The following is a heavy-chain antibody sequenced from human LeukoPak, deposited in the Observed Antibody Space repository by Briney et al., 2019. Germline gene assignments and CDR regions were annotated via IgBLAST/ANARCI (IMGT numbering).Heavy chain of an antibody. CDR3: ARHFGKMAFDY. Sequence: SETLSLTCTVSGGSISSYYWSRIRQPPGKGLEWIGYIYTSGSTNYNPSLKSRVTISVDTSKNQFSLKLSSVTAADTAVYYCARHFGKMAFDYWGQGTLVIVSS. J-gene: IGHJ4*02. CDR2: IYTSGST. D-gene: IGHD5-24*01. V-gene: IGHV4-4*09. CDR1: GGSISSYY.